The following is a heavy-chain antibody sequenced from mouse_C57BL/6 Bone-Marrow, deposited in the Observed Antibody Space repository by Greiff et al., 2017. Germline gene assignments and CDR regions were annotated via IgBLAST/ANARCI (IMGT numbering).Heavy chain of an antibody. CDR2: INPSSGYP. V-gene: IGHV1-4*01. J-gene: IGHJ4*01. D-gene: IGHD2-2*01. CDR1: GYTFTSYT. Sequence: QVQLQQSGAELARPGASVKMSCKASGYTFTSYTMHWVKQRPGQGLEWIGYINPSSGYPKSNQKFKDKATLTADKSSSTAYMQLSSLTSEDSAVYYCARILWLRYYAMDYWGQGTSVTVSS. CDR3: ARILWLRYYAMDY.